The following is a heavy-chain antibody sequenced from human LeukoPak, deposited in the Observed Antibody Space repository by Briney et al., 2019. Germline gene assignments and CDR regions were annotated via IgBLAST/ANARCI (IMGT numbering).Heavy chain of an antibody. CDR2: INHSGSA. J-gene: IGHJ4*02. CDR3: AGRYSGYDFDY. V-gene: IGHV4-34*01. D-gene: IGHD5-12*01. Sequence: PSETLSLTCSVYGCSFSDYYWNWIRQPPGKGLEWSGKINHSGSANYNPSLKRRVTISIATSKNQCTLKLSSATAADTAMYYCAGRYSGYDFDYCGQGTLVTAS. CDR1: GCSFSDYY.